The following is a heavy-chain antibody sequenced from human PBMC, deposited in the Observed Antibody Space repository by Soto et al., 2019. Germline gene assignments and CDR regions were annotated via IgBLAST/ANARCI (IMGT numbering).Heavy chain of an antibody. CDR1: VASISSFN. D-gene: IGHD6-13*01. J-gene: IGHJ2*01. Sequence: SETLSLTCSVSVASISSFNWNWVRQPAGKGPEWVGRLNIAGTINYNPSLKSRITMSMDTSKNQISLHLRSVTAADTAIYYCARDRGEYTSSWFWYFSHWGHGTLVTVSS. V-gene: IGHV4-4*07. CDR3: ARDRGEYTSSWFWYFSH. CDR2: LNIAGTI.